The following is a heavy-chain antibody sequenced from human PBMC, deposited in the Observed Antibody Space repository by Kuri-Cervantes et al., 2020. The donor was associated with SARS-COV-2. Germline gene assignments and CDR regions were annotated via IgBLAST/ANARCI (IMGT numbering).Heavy chain of an antibody. Sequence: GESLKISCAASGFTFSSYGMHWVRQAPGKGLEWVAVIWYDGSNKYYADSVKGRFTISRDNSKNTLYLQMNSLRAEDTAVYYCAREFLDIVATTLIYYYYGMDVWGQGTTVTVSS. V-gene: IGHV3-33*01. D-gene: IGHD5-12*01. CDR3: AREFLDIVATTLIYYYYGMDV. J-gene: IGHJ6*02. CDR1: GFTFSSYG. CDR2: IWYDGSNK.